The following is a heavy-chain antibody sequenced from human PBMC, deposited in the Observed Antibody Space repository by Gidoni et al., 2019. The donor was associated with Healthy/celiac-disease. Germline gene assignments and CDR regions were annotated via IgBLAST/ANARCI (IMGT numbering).Heavy chain of an antibody. V-gene: IGHV1-2*04. Sequence: QVQLVQSGAAVQKPGPSVKVSCKPSGYTFTAYYMHWVRQAPGQGLEWMGWINPNRGGTNKEKKFQGWVTMTRDTSISTAYMELSRLRSDDTAVDYCARGGYSSSWLARGKKNWFDPWGQGTLVTVSS. CDR2: INPNRGGT. D-gene: IGHD6-13*01. CDR1: GYTFTAYY. J-gene: IGHJ5*02. CDR3: ARGGYSSSWLARGKKNWFDP.